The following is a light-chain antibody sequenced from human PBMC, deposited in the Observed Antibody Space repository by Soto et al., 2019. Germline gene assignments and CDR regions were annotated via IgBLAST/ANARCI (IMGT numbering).Light chain of an antibody. CDR3: QQYNNWPMT. J-gene: IGKJ1*01. V-gene: IGKV3-15*01. CDR2: GAA. CDR1: QSVSSN. Sequence: EIVMTQSPATLSVSPGERATLSCRASQSVSSNLSWYQQKPGQAPRLLIYGAATRATGSPARFSGSGSGTNFTLTISRLQSEDFVVYYCQQYNNWPMTFGQGTKVEIK.